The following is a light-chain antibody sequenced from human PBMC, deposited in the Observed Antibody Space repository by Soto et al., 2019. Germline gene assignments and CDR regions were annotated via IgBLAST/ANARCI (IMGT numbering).Light chain of an antibody. J-gene: IGKJ4*01. Sequence: AIHMPQSPSSLSASVGDRVTITCRASQGINNDLGWYQQKPVKAPKLLIYAASTLQSGVPLRFSGSGYVTHFTLTISSLQPEDSATYYCLQDSDYPLTFGGGTKVEIK. V-gene: IGKV1-6*01. CDR1: QGINND. CDR2: AAS. CDR3: LQDSDYPLT.